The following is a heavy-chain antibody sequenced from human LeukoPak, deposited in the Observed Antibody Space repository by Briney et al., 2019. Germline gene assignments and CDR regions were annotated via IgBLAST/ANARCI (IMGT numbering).Heavy chain of an antibody. CDR3: ARGEALYSYGHSKFDY. D-gene: IGHD5-18*01. V-gene: IGHV4-30-2*01. J-gene: IGHJ4*02. CDR2: IYHSGST. Sequence: SETLSLTCAVSGGSIRSGGYSWSWIRQPPGKGLEWIGYIYHSGSTYYNPSLKSRVTISVDRSKNQFSLKLSSVTAADTAVYYCARGEALYSYGHSKFDYWGQGTLVTVSS. CDR1: GGSIRSGGYS.